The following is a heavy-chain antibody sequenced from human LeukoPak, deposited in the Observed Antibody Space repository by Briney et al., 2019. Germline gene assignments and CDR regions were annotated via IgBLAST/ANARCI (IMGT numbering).Heavy chain of an antibody. J-gene: IGHJ5*02. D-gene: IGHD3-3*01. CDR1: GYTFTSYD. Sequence: ASVKVSCKASGYTFTSYDINWVRQATGQGLEWMGWMNPNSGNTGYAQKFQGRVTMTRNTSISTAYMELSSLRSEDTAVYYCAGSTEDFWSGRATTNWFDPWGQGTLVTVSS. CDR2: MNPNSGNT. V-gene: IGHV1-8*01. CDR3: AGSTEDFWSGRATTNWFDP.